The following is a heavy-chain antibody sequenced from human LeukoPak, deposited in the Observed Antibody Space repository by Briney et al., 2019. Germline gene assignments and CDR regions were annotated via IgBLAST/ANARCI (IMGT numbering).Heavy chain of an antibody. CDR1: GGTISSSSYY. V-gene: IGHV4-39*01. Sequence: PSETLSLTCTVSGGTISSSSYYWGWIRQPPGKGLEWIRSIYYSGSAYDNPSLSGRVTISVDTSKNQFSLKLSYVTAADTAVYYCARSRRGYYDSSGSHLDCWGQGTLVTVSS. D-gene: IGHD3-22*01. CDR2: IYYSGSA. J-gene: IGHJ4*02. CDR3: ARSRRGYYDSSGSHLDC.